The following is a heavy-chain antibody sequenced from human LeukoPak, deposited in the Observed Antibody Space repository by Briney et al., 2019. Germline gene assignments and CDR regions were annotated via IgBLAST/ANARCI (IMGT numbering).Heavy chain of an antibody. CDR2: ISGSGSTV. D-gene: IGHD5-18*01. Sequence: GGSLRLSCAASGFTFSDYYMSWIRQAPGKGLEWVSYISGSGSTVYYAASVRGRFTISRDNAKNSLSLQMNSLRADDTAVYYCARDHNYAFDYWGQGILVTVSS. CDR1: GFTFSDYY. J-gene: IGHJ4*02. CDR3: ARDHNYAFDY. V-gene: IGHV3-11*04.